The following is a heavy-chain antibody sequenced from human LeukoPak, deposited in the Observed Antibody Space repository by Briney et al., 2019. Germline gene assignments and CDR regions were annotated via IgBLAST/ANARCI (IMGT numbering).Heavy chain of an antibody. CDR1: GFTFSSYS. D-gene: IGHD3-22*01. CDR3: ARIRDYYDSSGYSYGYYGMDV. Sequence: GGSLRLSCAASGFTFSSYSMNWVRQAPGKGLEWVSSISSNSNYIYYADSVKGRFTISRDNAKNSLYLQMNSLRAEDTAVYYCARIRDYYDSSGYSYGYYGMDVWGQGTTVTVSS. J-gene: IGHJ6*02. V-gene: IGHV3-21*01. CDR2: ISSNSNYI.